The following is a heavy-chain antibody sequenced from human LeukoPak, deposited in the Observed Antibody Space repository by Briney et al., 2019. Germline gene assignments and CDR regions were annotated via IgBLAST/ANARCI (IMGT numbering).Heavy chain of an antibody. V-gene: IGHV1-69*05. CDR3: ARGARQTGTRFDY. Sequence: SVKVSCKASGGTFSSYAISWVRQAPGQGLEWMGRIIPIFGTANYAQKFQGRVTITTDESTSTAYMELSSLRSEDTAVYYCARGARQTGTRFDYWGQGTLVTVSS. J-gene: IGHJ4*02. CDR2: IIPIFGTA. CDR1: GGTFSSYA. D-gene: IGHD1-1*01.